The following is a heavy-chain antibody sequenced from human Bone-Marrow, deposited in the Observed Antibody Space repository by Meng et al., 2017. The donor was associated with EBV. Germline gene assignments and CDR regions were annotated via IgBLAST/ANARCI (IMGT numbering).Heavy chain of an antibody. V-gene: IGHV1-3*01. CDR2: INAGNGNT. D-gene: IGHD3-9*01. Sequence: QVQLVPAGXEVKKXXXSVKVSCXASGYTFTSYAMHWVRQAPGQRLEWMGWINAGNGNTKYSQKFQGRVTITRDTSASTAYMELSSLRSEDTAVYYCARDGGRGSFDWYDYWGQGTMVTVSS. CDR1: GYTFTSYA. J-gene: IGHJ4*02. CDR3: ARDGGRGSFDWYDY.